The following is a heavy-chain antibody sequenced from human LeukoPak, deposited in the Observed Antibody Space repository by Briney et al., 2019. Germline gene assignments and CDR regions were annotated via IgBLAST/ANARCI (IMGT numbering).Heavy chain of an antibody. CDR2: ISGSGGST. D-gene: IGHD6-6*01. CDR3: AKGSIAARKLRSTADY. V-gene: IGHV3-23*01. J-gene: IGHJ4*02. CDR1: GFTFSSYA. Sequence: GGSLRLSCAASGFTFSSYAMSWVRRAPGKGLEWVSAISGSGGSTYYADSVKGRFTISRDNSKNTLYLQMNSLRAEDTAVYYCAKGSIAARKLRSTADYWGQGTLVTVSS.